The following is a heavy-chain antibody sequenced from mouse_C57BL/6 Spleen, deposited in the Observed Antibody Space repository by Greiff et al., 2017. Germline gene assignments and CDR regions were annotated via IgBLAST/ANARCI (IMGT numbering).Heavy chain of an antibody. CDR1: GYTFTDYE. J-gene: IGHJ1*01. Sequence: VQLQQPGAELVRPGASVTLSCKASGYTFTDYEMHGVKQTPVQGLEWIGDIDPETGGTADNQKFKGKAILTADKSSSTAYMELRSLTSEDSAVYYCTRREELGRDWSFDVWGPGTSVTVSS. V-gene: IGHV1-15*01. CDR2: IDPETGGT. D-gene: IGHD4-1*01. CDR3: TRREELGRDWSFDV.